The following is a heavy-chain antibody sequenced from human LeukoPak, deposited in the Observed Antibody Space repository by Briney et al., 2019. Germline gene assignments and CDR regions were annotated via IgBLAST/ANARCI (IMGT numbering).Heavy chain of an antibody. CDR2: ISHSGST. J-gene: IGHJ4*02. CDR3: ARARTHYQRSSFDY. D-gene: IGHD2-2*01. CDR1: GESFSGYY. V-gene: IGHV4-34*01. Sequence: PSETLSLTCAVYGESFSGYYWSWIRQPPGKELEWIGEISHSGSTNYNPSLKSRVTISLDTSKNPFSLKLSSVTAADTAVYYCARARTHYQRSSFDYWGQGTLVTVSS.